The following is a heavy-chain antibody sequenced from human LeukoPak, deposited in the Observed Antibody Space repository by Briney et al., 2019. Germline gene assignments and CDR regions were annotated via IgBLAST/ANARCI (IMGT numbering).Heavy chain of an antibody. CDR1: GFTFSTYW. J-gene: IGHJ4*02. D-gene: IGHD3-22*01. CDR2: IYYSGST. Sequence: GSLRLSCAASGFTFSTYWMTWVRQPPGKGLEWIGSIYYSGSTYYNPSLKSRVTISVDTSKNQFSLKLSSVTAADTAVYYCASSYYYDSSGYAHWGQGTLVTVSS. CDR3: ASSYYYDSSGYAH. V-gene: IGHV4-39*07.